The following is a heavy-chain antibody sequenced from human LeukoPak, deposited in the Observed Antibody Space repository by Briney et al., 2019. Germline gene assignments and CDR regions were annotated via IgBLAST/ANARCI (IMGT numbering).Heavy chain of an antibody. V-gene: IGHV1-18*01. CDR3: AKDGGQQWLTNYYSYGMDV. J-gene: IGHJ6*02. D-gene: IGHD6-19*01. CDR2: IKTYNGDT. CDR1: GYTFTTYG. Sequence: ASVEVSCKASGYTFTTYGINWVRQAPGQGLEWMGWIKTYNGDTNTAQKFLDRIIMTTDKSTGTAYMELRSLRSDDTAVYYCAKDGGQQWLTNYYSYGMDVWGQGTTVIVSS.